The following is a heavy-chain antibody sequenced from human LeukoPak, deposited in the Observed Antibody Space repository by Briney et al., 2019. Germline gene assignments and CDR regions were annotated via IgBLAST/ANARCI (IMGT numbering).Heavy chain of an antibody. D-gene: IGHD1-26*01. Sequence: APVKVSCKASGYTFTSYAMHWVRQAPGQRLEWMGWINAGNGNTKYSQKFQGRVTFISNTSATTAFMELSSLRSEDAAVYYCARDSGSGNNDYWGQGTLVTVSS. J-gene: IGHJ4*02. V-gene: IGHV1-3*01. CDR2: INAGNGNT. CDR1: GYTFTSYA. CDR3: ARDSGSGNNDY.